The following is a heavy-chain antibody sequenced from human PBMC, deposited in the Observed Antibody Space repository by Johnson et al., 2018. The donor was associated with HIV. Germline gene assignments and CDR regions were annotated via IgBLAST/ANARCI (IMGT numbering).Heavy chain of an antibody. CDR1: GFTFNRAW. CDR2: VKSITDGGTT. CDR3: TTGPVGATKGGGAFDI. V-gene: IGHV3-15*01. D-gene: IGHD1-26*01. Sequence: VQLVESGGGLVKPGGSLRVSCAASGFTFNRAWMSWVRQAPGKGLEWVGRVKSITDGGTTDYTAPVTGRFTISRDDSKNTLYLLMHSLKTDYTAVYYCTTGPVGATKGGGAFDIWGLGTMVTVSS. J-gene: IGHJ3*02.